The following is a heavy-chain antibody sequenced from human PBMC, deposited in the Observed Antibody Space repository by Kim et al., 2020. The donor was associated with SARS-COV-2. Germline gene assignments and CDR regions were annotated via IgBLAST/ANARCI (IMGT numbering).Heavy chain of an antibody. CDR3: ARGWSGSSLLFDY. J-gene: IGHJ4*02. V-gene: IGHV1-69*01. Sequence: YAQKFQGRVTITADESTSTAYMELSSLRSEDTAVYYCARGWSGSSLLFDYWGQGTLVTVSS. D-gene: IGHD6-6*01.